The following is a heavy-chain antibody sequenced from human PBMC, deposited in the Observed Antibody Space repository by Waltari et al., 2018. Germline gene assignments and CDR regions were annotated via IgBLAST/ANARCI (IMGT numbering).Heavy chain of an antibody. CDR2: IYYSGST. D-gene: IGHD3-10*01. CDR1: GGSISSSSYY. V-gene: IGHV4-39*07. CDR3: ARREGVMSGEYYFDY. Sequence: QLQLQESGPGLVKPSETLSLTCTVSGGSISSSSYYWGWIRQPPGKGLEWIGSIYYSGSTYYSPALKSRVTISGDTSKNQFSLKLSSVTAADTAVYYCARREGVMSGEYYFDYWGQGTLVTVSS. J-gene: IGHJ4*02.